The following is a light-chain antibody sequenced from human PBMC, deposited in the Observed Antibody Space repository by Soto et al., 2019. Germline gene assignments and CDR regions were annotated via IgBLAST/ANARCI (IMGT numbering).Light chain of an antibody. V-gene: IGKV2-28*01. J-gene: IGKJ3*01. CDR1: QSLLHSNGYNY. Sequence: DIVMTQSPLSLPVTPGEPASISCRSSQSLLHSNGYNYLDWYLQKPGQSPQLLIYLGSNRASRVPDRFSGSGSGTDFTLKISRVEAEDVGVYYCMQALQTPFTFGPVTKVDIK. CDR3: MQALQTPFT. CDR2: LGS.